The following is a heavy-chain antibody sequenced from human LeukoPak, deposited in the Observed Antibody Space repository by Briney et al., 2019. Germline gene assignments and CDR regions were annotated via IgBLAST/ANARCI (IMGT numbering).Heavy chain of an antibody. CDR1: GYTFINYC. D-gene: IGHD1-7*01. CDR3: AKCDETGTTRWFDP. V-gene: IGHV1-46*01. Sequence: GASVKVSCKASGYTFINYCMHWVRQAPGQGLEWMGLISPSGSTTYAQNFQGRVTMTRDTSTSTLYMELSSLRSDDTAIYYCAKCDETGTTRWFDPWGQGNLVTVSS. CDR2: ISPSGST. J-gene: IGHJ5*02.